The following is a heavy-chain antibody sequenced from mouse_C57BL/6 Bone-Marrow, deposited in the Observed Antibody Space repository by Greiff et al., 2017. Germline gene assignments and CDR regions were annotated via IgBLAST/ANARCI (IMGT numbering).Heavy chain of an antibody. V-gene: IGHV5-6*01. D-gene: IGHD4-1*01. CDR2: ISSGGSYT. J-gene: IGHJ2*01. CDR1: GFTFSSYG. CDR3: ARHGWDYYFDY. Sequence: EVQVVESGGDLVKPGGSLKLSCAASGFTFSSYGMSWVRQTPDKRLEWVATISSGGSYTYYPDSVKGRFTISRDNAKNTLYLQMSSLKSEDTAMYYCARHGWDYYFDYWGQGTTLTVSS.